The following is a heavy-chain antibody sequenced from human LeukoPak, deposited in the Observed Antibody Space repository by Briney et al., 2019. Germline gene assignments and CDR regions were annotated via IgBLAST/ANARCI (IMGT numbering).Heavy chain of an antibody. V-gene: IGHV3-23*01. CDR2: ISGSGGST. Sequence: GGSLRLSCAASGFTFSSYWMSWVRQAPGKGLEWVSAISGSGGSTYYADSVKGRFTISRDNAKNSLYLQMNSLRAEDTALYYCASILSPPRYYYYMDVWGKGTTVTVSS. J-gene: IGHJ6*03. CDR1: GFTFSSYW. CDR3: ASILSPPRYYYYMDV.